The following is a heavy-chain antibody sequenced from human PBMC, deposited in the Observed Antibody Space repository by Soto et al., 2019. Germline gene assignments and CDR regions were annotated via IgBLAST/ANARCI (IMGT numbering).Heavy chain of an antibody. CDR1: GGTFSSYT. Sequence: QVQLVQSGAEVKKPGSSVKVSCKASGGTFSSYTISWVGQAPGQGLEWLGRIIPILGIANYAKKFQGKVTITADKSTSTAYMELSSLRSEDTAVYYCARGLRPYYDILSGYRLDYWGQGTLVTVSS. CDR3: ARGLRPYYDILSGYRLDY. CDR2: IIPILGIA. V-gene: IGHV1-69*02. D-gene: IGHD3-9*01. J-gene: IGHJ4*02.